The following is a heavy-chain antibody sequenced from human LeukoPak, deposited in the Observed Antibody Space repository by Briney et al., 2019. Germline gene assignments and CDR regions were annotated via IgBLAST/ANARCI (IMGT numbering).Heavy chain of an antibody. Sequence: PSETLSLTCSVSGYSISSNYYWGWIRQPPGKGLEWIGNIYHTGSAFYKASLKSRVTISVDTSKNQFSLELSSVTVADTAVYFCARDLHGSGPYRYFDFWGQGALVTVSS. CDR1: GYSISSNYY. CDR3: ARDLHGSGPYRYFDF. J-gene: IGHJ4*02. CDR2: IYHTGSA. D-gene: IGHD3-10*01. V-gene: IGHV4-38-2*02.